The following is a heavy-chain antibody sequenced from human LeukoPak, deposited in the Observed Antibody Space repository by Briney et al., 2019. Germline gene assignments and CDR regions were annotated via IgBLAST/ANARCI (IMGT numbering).Heavy chain of an antibody. J-gene: IGHJ4*02. Sequence: PGGSLRLSCAASGFTFSSYSMNWLRQPPRKGLEWVAYISSISSNIYYADSVKGRFTITRDNAKNSLYLQMKSLSAEDTAVYYCARDNSMAFDYWGQGTLVTVSS. CDR2: ISSISSNI. CDR1: GFTFSSYS. D-gene: IGHD2/OR15-2a*01. V-gene: IGHV3-48*04. CDR3: ARDNSMAFDY.